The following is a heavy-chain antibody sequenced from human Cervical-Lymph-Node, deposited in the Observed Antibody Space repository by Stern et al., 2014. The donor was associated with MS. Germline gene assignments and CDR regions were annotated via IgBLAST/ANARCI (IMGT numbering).Heavy chain of an antibody. CDR3: ARDEIGQTATHYYYYGMDV. CDR2: IIPIFGAA. J-gene: IGHJ6*02. CDR1: GGTFSSQG. Sequence: QVQLVQSGAEVKKPGSSVKVSCKASGGTFSSQGFSWVRQAPGQGLEWLGGIIPIFGAAHYAQKFQGRVTITADESTSTVYMELRSLRAEDTAVYYCARDEIGQTATHYYYYGMDVWGQGTTVIVSS. D-gene: IGHD1-1*01. V-gene: IGHV1-69*01.